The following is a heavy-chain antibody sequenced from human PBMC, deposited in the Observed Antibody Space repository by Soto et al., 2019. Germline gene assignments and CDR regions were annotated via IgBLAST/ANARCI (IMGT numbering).Heavy chain of an antibody. V-gene: IGHV1-2*02. CDR3: AGGGGVGVAGSAAFDM. CDR2: INPATGAA. Sequence: QLHLVQSGAVVKKPGASVTVSCSASGYPVTAYYMHWVRQAPGRGLEWMGGINPATGAAKYTQTFQGRVPMTRQTSTSTVFMELSGLTSEDTAVFYWAGGGGVGVAGSAAFDMWGQGTLVTVSS. J-gene: IGHJ3*02. D-gene: IGHD3-3*01. CDR1: GYPVTAYY.